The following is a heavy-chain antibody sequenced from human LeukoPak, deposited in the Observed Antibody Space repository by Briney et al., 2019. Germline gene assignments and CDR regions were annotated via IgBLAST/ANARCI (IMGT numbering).Heavy chain of an antibody. V-gene: IGHV1-2*02. CDR2: INPNSGGT. CDR3: ARVILIRGLDY. D-gene: IGHD3-16*01. J-gene: IGHJ4*02. Sequence: ASVKVSCKASGYTFTGYNIHWVRQAPGQGLEWMGWINPNSGGTNYAQKFQGRVTMTRDTSISTAYMELSRLRSDDTAVYYCARVILIRGLDYWGQGTPVTVSS. CDR1: GYTFTGYN.